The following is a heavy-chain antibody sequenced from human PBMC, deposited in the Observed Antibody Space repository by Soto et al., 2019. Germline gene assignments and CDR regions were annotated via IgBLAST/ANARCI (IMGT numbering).Heavy chain of an antibody. CDR2: IYYSGST. CDR1: GGSISSGGYY. D-gene: IGHD3-10*01. V-gene: IGHV4-31*02. Sequence: PSETLSLTWTVSGGSISSGGYYWSWIRQHPGKGLEWIGYIYYSGSTYYNPSLKSRVTISVDTSKNQFSLKLSSVTAADTAVYYCARDHTQVVRGVIANWFDPWGQGTLVTVSS. J-gene: IGHJ5*02. CDR3: ARDHTQVVRGVIANWFDP.